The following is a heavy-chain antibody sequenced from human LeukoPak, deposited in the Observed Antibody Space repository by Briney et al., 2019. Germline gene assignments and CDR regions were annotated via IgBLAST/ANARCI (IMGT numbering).Heavy chain of an antibody. D-gene: IGHD6-13*01. CDR2: ISANGGST. J-gene: IGHJ3*02. CDR3: AKDLAATWAFDI. CDR1: GFTFSDYA. V-gene: IGHV3-23*01. Sequence: PGGSLRLSCAASGFTFSDYAMNWIRQDPGKGLEWVSTISANGGSTYYADSVRGRFTISRDNSKNTLYLQMNSLRAKDTAVYYCAKDLAATWAFDIWGQGTRVTVSS.